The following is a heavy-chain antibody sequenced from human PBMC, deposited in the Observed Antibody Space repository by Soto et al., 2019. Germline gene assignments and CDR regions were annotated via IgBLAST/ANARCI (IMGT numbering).Heavy chain of an antibody. Sequence: SETLCLTCSVSGGSISSSGYYWSWIRQHPGKGLEWIGYIYYSGSTYYNPSLKSRVAMSLDASKNLFSLKLSSVTAADTAVYYCARECYYASGSYSHFFDCWGQGTLVTVSS. CDR1: GGSISSSGYY. CDR2: IYYSGST. D-gene: IGHD3-10*01. CDR3: ARECYYASGSYSHFFDC. J-gene: IGHJ4*02. V-gene: IGHV4-31*03.